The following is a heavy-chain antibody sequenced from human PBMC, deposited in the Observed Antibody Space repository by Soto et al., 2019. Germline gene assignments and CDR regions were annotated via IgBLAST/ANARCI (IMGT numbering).Heavy chain of an antibody. CDR3: ARPKLRSYYYYGMDV. V-gene: IGHV1-18*01. D-gene: IGHD3-16*01. J-gene: IGHJ6*02. CDR2: ISVYNGNT. CDR1: GYTFTSYG. Sequence: GASVKVSCKASGYTFTSYGISWVRQAPGQGLEWMGWISVYNGNTNYAQKLQGRVTMTTDTSTSTAYMELRSLRSDDTAVYYCARPKLRSYYYYGMDVWGQGTTVTVSS.